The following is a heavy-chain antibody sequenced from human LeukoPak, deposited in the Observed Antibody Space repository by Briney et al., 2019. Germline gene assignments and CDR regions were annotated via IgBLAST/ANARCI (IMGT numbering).Heavy chain of an antibody. CDR2: INPNSGGT. V-gene: IGHV1-2*02. D-gene: IGHD6-19*01. Sequence: GASVKVSCKASGYTFTGYYMHWVRQAPGQGLEWMGWINPNSGGTNYAQKFQGRVTMTRDTSISTAYMELSRLRSDDTAVYYCARAEWYSSGWYPGYFQHWGQGTLVTVSS. CDR1: GYTFTGYY. J-gene: IGHJ1*01. CDR3: ARAEWYSSGWYPGYFQH.